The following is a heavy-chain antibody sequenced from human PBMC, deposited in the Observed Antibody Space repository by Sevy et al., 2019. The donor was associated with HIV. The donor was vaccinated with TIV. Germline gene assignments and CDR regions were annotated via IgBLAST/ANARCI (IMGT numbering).Heavy chain of an antibody. J-gene: IGHJ4*02. CDR1: GFTFSSFW. Sequence: GGSLRLSCAASGFTFSSFWMTWVRQAPGKGLEWVANIKQDGSEKYYVDSVKGRFSISRDNAKNSLYLQMNSLRDEDTAVYYCARDRSGSGWYVEGLWGQGTLVTVSS. CDR2: IKQDGSEK. V-gene: IGHV3-7*01. CDR3: ARDRSGSGWYVEGL. D-gene: IGHD6-19*01.